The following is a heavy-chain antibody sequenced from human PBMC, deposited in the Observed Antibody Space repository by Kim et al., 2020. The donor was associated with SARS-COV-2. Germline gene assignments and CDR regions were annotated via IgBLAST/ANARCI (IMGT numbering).Heavy chain of an antibody. Sequence: SETLSLTCTVSGGSISSYYWSWIRQPPGKGLEWIEYIYYSGSTNYNPSLKSRVTISVDTSKNQFSLKLSSVTAADTAVYYCARGTVAVVVAAKGTGWFDPWGQGTLVTVSS. J-gene: IGHJ5*02. D-gene: IGHD2-15*01. CDR1: GGSISSYY. V-gene: IGHV4-59*01. CDR2: IYYSGST. CDR3: ARGTVAVVVAAKGTGWFDP.